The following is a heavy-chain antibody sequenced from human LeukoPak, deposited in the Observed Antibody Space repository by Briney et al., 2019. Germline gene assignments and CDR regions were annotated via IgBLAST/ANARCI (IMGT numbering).Heavy chain of an antibody. D-gene: IGHD5-24*01. Sequence: PSETLSLTCTVSGGSISSGSYYWSWIRQPAGKGLEWIGRIYTSGSTNYNPSLKSRVTISVDTSKNQFSLKLSSVTAADTAVYYCARQGRWLQRHIDYWGQGTLVTVSS. V-gene: IGHV4-61*02. J-gene: IGHJ4*02. CDR1: GGSISSGSYY. CDR2: IYTSGST. CDR3: ARQGRWLQRHIDY.